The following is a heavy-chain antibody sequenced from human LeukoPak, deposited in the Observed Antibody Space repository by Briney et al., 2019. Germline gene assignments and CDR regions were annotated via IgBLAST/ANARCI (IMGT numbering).Heavy chain of an antibody. CDR2: ISGSGGST. V-gene: IGHV3-23*01. CDR1: GFTFSSYA. CDR3: AKDNGYSYGPTGFGY. Sequence: GGSLRLSCAASGFTFSSYAMSWVRQAPGKGLEWVSAISGSGGSTYYADSVKGRFTISRDNSKNTLYLQMNSLRAEDTAVYYCAKDNGYSYGPTGFGYWGQGTLVTVSS. D-gene: IGHD5-18*01. J-gene: IGHJ4*02.